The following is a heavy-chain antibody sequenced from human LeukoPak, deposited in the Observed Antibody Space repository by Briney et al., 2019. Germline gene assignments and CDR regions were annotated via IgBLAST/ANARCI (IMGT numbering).Heavy chain of an antibody. CDR2: IREGGSET. Sequence: GGSLPLTCSASGCTLSHYWMTWGRQPPPKGLEGVASIREGGSETSYVDSAKGRFTISRDNAKNSVSLQMNSLGGENTAVYYCVRGGSYTFDPWGQRILVTVSS. J-gene: IGHJ5*02. V-gene: IGHV3-7*01. D-gene: IGHD1-26*01. CDR3: VRGGSYTFDP. CDR1: GCTLSHYW.